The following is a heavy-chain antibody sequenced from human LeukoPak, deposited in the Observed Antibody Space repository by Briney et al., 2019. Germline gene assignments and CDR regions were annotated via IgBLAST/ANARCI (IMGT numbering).Heavy chain of an antibody. J-gene: IGHJ4*02. CDR1: GFTFSSYE. D-gene: IGHD5-12*01. Sequence: GGSLRLSCAASGFTFSSYEMYWVRQTPGKRLEWVSYISSSAGSIYLADSVKDRFSVSRDNAKNSLYLQMTSLRAEDTGIYYCARVLLSGYDRPIDFWGQGTLVTVSS. V-gene: IGHV3-48*03. CDR3: ARVLLSGYDRPIDF. CDR2: ISSSAGSI.